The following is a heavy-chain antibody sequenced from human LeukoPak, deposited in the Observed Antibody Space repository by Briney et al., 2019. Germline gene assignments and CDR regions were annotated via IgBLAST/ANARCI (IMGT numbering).Heavy chain of an antibody. D-gene: IGHD2-2*01. J-gene: IGHJ4*02. Sequence: ASETLSLTCAVSGYSISSGYYWGRIRQPPGKGLEWIGSIYHSGSTYYNPSLKSRVTISVDTSKNQFSLKLSSVTAAGTAVYYCARVEVVPAAPDYWGQGTLVTVSS. CDR3: ARVEVVPAAPDY. CDR2: IYHSGST. V-gene: IGHV4-38-2*01. CDR1: GYSISSGYY.